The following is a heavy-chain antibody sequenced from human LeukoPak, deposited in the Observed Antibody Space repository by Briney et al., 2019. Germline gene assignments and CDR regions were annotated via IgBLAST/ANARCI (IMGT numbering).Heavy chain of an antibody. CDR3: ARSYDIRGYQGRGFDY. CDR1: GGSISSSSYY. V-gene: IGHV4-39*01. D-gene: IGHD3-22*01. J-gene: IGHJ4*02. CDR2: IYYSGST. Sequence: NPSETLSLTCTVSGGSISSSSYYWGWIRQPPGKGLEWIGSIYYSGSTNYKPSLKSRVIISLDTSRNQFSLKLSSVTAADTAVYYCARSYDIRGYQGRGFDYWGQGTSVTVSS.